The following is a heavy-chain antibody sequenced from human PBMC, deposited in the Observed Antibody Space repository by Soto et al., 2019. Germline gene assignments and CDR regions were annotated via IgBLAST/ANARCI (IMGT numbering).Heavy chain of an antibody. D-gene: IGHD4-17*01. Sequence: TGGSLRLSCAASGFTFSSFALYWVRQAPGKGLDWLAVISYDGSKKYYADSVRGRFTISRDNSKNTLYLQMNGLRTEDTAVYYCTRDMDYGDRAFGDYWGQGTLVTVSS. CDR2: ISYDGSKK. V-gene: IGHV3-30-3*01. CDR3: TRDMDYGDRAFGDY. J-gene: IGHJ4*02. CDR1: GFTFSSFA.